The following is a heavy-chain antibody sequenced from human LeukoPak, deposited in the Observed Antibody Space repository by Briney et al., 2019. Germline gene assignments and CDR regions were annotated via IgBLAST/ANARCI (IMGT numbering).Heavy chain of an antibody. Sequence: MTSETLSLTCAVYGGSFSGCYWSWIRQPPGKGLEWIGEINHSGSTNYNPSLKSRVTISVDTSKNQFSLKLSSVTAADTAVYYCARRSGYDLDYWGQGTLVTVSS. D-gene: IGHD5-12*01. CDR1: GGSFSGCY. CDR2: INHSGST. CDR3: ARRSGYDLDY. J-gene: IGHJ4*02. V-gene: IGHV4-34*01.